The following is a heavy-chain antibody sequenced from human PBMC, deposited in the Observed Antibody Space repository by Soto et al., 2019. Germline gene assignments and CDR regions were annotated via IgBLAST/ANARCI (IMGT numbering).Heavy chain of an antibody. V-gene: IGHV1-69*01. Sequence: QVQLVHSGAEVKKPGSSVKVSCKASGGTFSSYAISWVRQAPGQGLEWMGGIIPISGTANYAQKFQGRVTSTADESKSTAYMELSSLRSKDTAVYYCARSQGSSTSLEIYYYYYYGMDVWGQGTTVTVSS. J-gene: IGHJ6*02. CDR2: IIPISGTA. D-gene: IGHD2-2*01. CDR1: GGTFSSYA. CDR3: ARSQGSSTSLEIYYYYYYGMDV.